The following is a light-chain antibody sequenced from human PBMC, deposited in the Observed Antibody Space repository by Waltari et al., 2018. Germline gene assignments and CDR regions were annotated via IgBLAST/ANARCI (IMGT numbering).Light chain of an antibody. CDR2: GAS. Sequence: DIQMTQSPSSLSASVGDRVSVTCRASQGINKELSWFQQKPGKAPTLLIYGASTLQTGVSSRFSGSGSGTDFTLIISSLQPEDAATYYCQQDHTPPWTFGQGTKVEIK. CDR1: QGINKE. J-gene: IGKJ1*01. CDR3: QQDHTPPWT. V-gene: IGKV1-27*01.